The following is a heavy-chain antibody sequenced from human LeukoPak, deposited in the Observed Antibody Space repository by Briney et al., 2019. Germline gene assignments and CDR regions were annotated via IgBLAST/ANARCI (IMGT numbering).Heavy chain of an antibody. D-gene: IGHD6-13*01. CDR1: GGSISSGDYY. J-gene: IGHJ4*02. CDR2: IYYSGST. Sequence: SETLSLTCTVSGGSISSGDYYWRWIRQPPGTGLEWIGYIYYSGSTYYNPSLKSRLTISIDTSKNQFSLKLSSLTATDTAVYYCARLRRSHADFWGQGTLVTVSS. CDR3: ARLRRSHADF. V-gene: IGHV4-30-4*08.